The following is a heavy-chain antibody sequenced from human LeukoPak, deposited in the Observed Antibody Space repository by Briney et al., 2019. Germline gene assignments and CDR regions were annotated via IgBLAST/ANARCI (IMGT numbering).Heavy chain of an antibody. V-gene: IGHV3-48*03. CDR1: GFTFSSYE. CDR2: ISSSGTTI. CDR3: ARKYCSTTSCLFDN. J-gene: IGHJ4*02. Sequence: GGSLRLACAASGFTFSSYEMNWVRQAPGKGLQWVSDISSSGTTIYYADSVKGRFTISRDNAKNSLYLQMNSLRAEDTAVYYCARKYCSTTSCLFDNWGQGTLVTVSS. D-gene: IGHD2-2*01.